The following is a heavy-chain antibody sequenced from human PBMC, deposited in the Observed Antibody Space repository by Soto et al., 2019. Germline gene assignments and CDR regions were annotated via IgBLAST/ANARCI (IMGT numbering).Heavy chain of an antibody. Sequence: TSETLSLTCAVYGGSFSGYYWSWIRQPPGKGLEWIGEINHSGSTNYNPSLKSRVTISVDTSKNQFSLKPSSVTAADTAVYYCARGTVAGSRSEVKYFQHWGQGTLVTVSS. CDR2: INHSGST. V-gene: IGHV4-34*01. CDR3: ARGTVAGSRSEVKYFQH. J-gene: IGHJ1*01. D-gene: IGHD6-19*01. CDR1: GGSFSGYY.